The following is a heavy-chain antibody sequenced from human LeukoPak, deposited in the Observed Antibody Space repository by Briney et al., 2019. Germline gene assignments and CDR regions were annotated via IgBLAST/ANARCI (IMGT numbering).Heavy chain of an antibody. V-gene: IGHV3-23*01. Sequence: GGSLRLSCAASGFSFNSYALSWVRRALGEGLEWVSGIIGSGSTTVYTDSVKGRFTVSRDNSKNTLYLQMNSLRDEDTAVYYCAKDAQGGSGSYSWGTFDYWGQGTLVTVSS. CDR1: GFSFNSYA. J-gene: IGHJ4*02. D-gene: IGHD3-10*01. CDR2: IIGSGSTT. CDR3: AKDAQGGSGSYSWGTFDY.